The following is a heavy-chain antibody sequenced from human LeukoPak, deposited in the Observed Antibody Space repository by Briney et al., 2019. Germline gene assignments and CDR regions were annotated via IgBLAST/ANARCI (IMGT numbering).Heavy chain of an antibody. CDR3: ARVGEYYDSSGLDY. CDR2: IYYSGST. V-gene: IGHV4-59*01. CDR1: GGSISSSY. Sequence: SETLSLTCTVSGGSISSSYWCWIRQPPGKGLEWIGYIYYSGSTNYNPSLKSRVTMPLDTSQNQFSLKLSSVTAADTAVYYCARVGEYYDSSGLDYWGQGTLVTVSS. J-gene: IGHJ4*02. D-gene: IGHD3-22*01.